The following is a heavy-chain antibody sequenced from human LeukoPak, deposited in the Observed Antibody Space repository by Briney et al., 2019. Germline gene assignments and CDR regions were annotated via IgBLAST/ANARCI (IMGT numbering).Heavy chain of an antibody. CDR2: ISGSGGST. J-gene: IGHJ4*02. CDR1: GFTFSSYA. D-gene: IGHD2-15*01. CDR3: GKRRECSGLLGLSGY. Sequence: GGSLRLSCAASGFTFSSYAMSWVRQAPGKGLEWVSAISGSGGSTYYADSVKGRFTISRDNSKNTLYLQMNSLRAEDTAVYYWGKRRECSGLLGLSGYWGQGTLVTVSS. V-gene: IGHV3-23*01.